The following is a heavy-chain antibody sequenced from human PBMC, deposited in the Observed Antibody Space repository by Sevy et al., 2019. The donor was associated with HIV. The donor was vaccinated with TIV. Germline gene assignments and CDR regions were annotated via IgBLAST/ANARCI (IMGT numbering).Heavy chain of an antibody. CDR2: ISYDGSNK. D-gene: IGHD5-18*01. CDR3: ARGPLQLWLPPSYYYYGMDV. Sequence: GGSLRLSCAASGFTFSSYAMHWVRQAPGKGLEWVAVISYDGSNKYYADSVKGRFTISRENSKNTLYLQMNSLRAEDTAVYYCARGPLQLWLPPSYYYYGMDVWGQGTTVTVSS. V-gene: IGHV3-30-3*01. J-gene: IGHJ6*02. CDR1: GFTFSSYA.